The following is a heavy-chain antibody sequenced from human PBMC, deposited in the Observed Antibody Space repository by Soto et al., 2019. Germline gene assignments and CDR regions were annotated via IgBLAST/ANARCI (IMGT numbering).Heavy chain of an antibody. D-gene: IGHD3-3*01. CDR3: ARGRPRITIFGYRRNNWFDP. J-gene: IGHJ5*02. Sequence: ASVKVSCKASGYTFTSYYMHWVRQAPGQGLEWMGIINPSGGSTSYAQKFQGRVTMTRDTSTSTVYMELSSLRSEDTAVYYCARGRPRITIFGYRRNNWFDPWGHGTLVTVSS. CDR2: INPSGGST. CDR1: GYTFTSYY. V-gene: IGHV1-46*01.